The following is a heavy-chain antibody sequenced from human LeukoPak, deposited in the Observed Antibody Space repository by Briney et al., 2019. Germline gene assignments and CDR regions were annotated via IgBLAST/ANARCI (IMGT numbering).Heavy chain of an antibody. J-gene: IGHJ4*02. CDR2: IRYDGSNK. CDR3: AKVAYSSGWEYSNFDY. V-gene: IGHV3-30*02. CDR1: GFTFSSYG. D-gene: IGHD6-19*01. Sequence: RPGGSLRLSCAASGFTFSSYGMHWVRQAPGKGLEWVAFIRYDGSNKYYADSVKGRFTISRDNSKNTLYLQMNSLRAEDTAVYYCAKVAYSSGWEYSNFDYWGQGTLVTVSS.